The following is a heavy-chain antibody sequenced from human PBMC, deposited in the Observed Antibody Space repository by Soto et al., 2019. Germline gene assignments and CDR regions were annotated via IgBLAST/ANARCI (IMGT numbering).Heavy chain of an antibody. CDR1: GGSVSSGSYY. Sequence: PSETLSLTCTVSGGSVSSGSYYWSWIRQPPGKGLEWIGYIYYSGSTNYNPSLKSRVTISVDTSKNQFSLKLSSVTAADTAVYYCARDQSSSWPPNNWFDPWGQGTLVTVSS. D-gene: IGHD6-13*01. V-gene: IGHV4-61*01. J-gene: IGHJ5*02. CDR2: IYYSGST. CDR3: ARDQSSSWPPNNWFDP.